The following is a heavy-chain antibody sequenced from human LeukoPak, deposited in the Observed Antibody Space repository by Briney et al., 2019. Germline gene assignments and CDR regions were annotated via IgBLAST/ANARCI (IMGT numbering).Heavy chain of an antibody. CDR1: GFTFNSYT. CDR3: ATDTLRFRMDV. CDR2: ISSSGTYI. D-gene: IGHD3-3*01. Sequence: GGSLRLSCAASGFTFNSYTINWVRQAPGKGLEWVSSISSSGTYIYYADSVKGRFTIPRDNSKNSLFLQMNSLGVEDTAVYYCATDTLRFRMDVWGNGTTVTVSS. J-gene: IGHJ6*04. V-gene: IGHV3-21*01.